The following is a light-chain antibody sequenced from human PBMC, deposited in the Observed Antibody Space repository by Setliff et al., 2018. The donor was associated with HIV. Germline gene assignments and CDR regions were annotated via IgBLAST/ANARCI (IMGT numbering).Light chain of an antibody. CDR3: ASYTVTNTRG. Sequence: QSVLTQPASVSGSPGQSITISCSGTSSDIGDYNNVSWYHRHPGKVPKLVIYEVDRRPSGISDRFSGSKSGNTASLTISGLQAEDEAEYFCASYTVTNTRGFGTGTRSPS. CDR1: SSDIGDYNN. J-gene: IGLJ1*01. V-gene: IGLV2-14*01. CDR2: EVD.